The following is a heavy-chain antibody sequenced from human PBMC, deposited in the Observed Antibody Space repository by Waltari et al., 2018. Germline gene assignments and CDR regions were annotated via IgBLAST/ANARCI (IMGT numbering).Heavy chain of an antibody. CDR1: GGSFSGNY. J-gene: IGHJ4*02. CDR3: ARGPDRAKAGID. V-gene: IGHV4-34*01. D-gene: IGHD5-18*01. CDR2: INHSGAA. Sequence: QVQLQQGGAGLLKPSETLSLTCAVYGGSFSGNYWNWLRQPPGKGLEWIGEINHSGAATYNPSLKSRVTISIDTSKNQFSLKLNSVTAADTAVYYCARGPDRAKAGIDWGQGTLVTVSS.